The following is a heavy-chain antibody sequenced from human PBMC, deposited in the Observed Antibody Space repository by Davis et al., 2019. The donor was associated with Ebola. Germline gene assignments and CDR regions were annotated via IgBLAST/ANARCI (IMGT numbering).Heavy chain of an antibody. CDR2: INSDGSST. CDR3: ARHVNGDFWYFDL. CDR1: GFTFSSYW. V-gene: IGHV3-74*01. Sequence: PGGSLRLSCAASGFTFSSYWMHWVRQAPGKGLVWVSSINSDGSSTSYADSVKGRFTISRDNAKNTLYLQMNSLRAEDTAVYYCARHVNGDFWYFDLWGRGTQVTVSS. D-gene: IGHD4-17*01. J-gene: IGHJ2*01.